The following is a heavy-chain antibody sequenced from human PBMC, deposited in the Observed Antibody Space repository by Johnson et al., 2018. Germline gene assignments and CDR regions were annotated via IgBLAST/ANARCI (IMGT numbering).Heavy chain of an antibody. J-gene: IGHJ6*02. CDR1: GFTFSSYA. CDR3: ARERVVWMNDWNDEGYGMDV. Sequence: QVQLLETGGGVVQPGRSLRLSCAASGFTFSSYAMHWVRQAPGKGLEWVALISYDGSNKYFADSVKGRFTISRDNSKNTLYLQMNSLRAEDTAVYYCARERVVWMNDWNDEGYGMDVWGQGTTVTVSS. CDR2: ISYDGSNK. V-gene: IGHV3-30-3*01. D-gene: IGHD1-1*01.